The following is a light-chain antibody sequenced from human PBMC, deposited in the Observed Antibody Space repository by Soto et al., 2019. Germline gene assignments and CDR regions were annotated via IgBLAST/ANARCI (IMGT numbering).Light chain of an antibody. CDR2: DAS. CDR1: QSVRNN. CDR3: QQYEKWPPSIT. Sequence: EIVMTQSPGTLSVYPGERVTLSCRASQSVRNNLAWYQQKPGQGPRLLIYDASTRATGIPARFSGSGSGTEFTLTISSLQSEDFAVYYCQQYEKWPPSITFGQRRRLEIK. V-gene: IGKV3-15*01. J-gene: IGKJ5*01.